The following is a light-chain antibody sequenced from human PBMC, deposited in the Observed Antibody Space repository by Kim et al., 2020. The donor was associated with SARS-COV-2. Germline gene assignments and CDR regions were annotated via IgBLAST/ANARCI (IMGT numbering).Light chain of an antibody. CDR3: QSYDNILSGYV. CDR2: GNS. J-gene: IGLJ1*01. V-gene: IGLV1-40*01. Sequence: QRVNIACTGSISNIGAGYDVHWYLQLTATAPKRLIYGNSNRPSGVSDRFSGSKSDTSASLAITGLQAEDEADYYCQSYDNILSGYVFGSGTKVTVL. CDR1: ISNIGAGYD.